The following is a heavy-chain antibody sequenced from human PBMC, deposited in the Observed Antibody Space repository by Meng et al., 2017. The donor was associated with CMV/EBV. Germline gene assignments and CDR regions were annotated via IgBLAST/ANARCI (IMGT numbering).Heavy chain of an antibody. V-gene: IGHV3-30-3*01. J-gene: IGHJ6*02. D-gene: IGHD2-2*01. CDR1: GFTFSSYW. CDR2: IFYDGSNK. Sequence: GESLKISCAASGFTFSSYWMSWVRQAPGKGLEWVAIIFYDGSNKYYADSVKGRFTISRDNTKDTLYLQMNSLRDEDTAVYYCVRGSVVVPAAILVYYYYGMDVWGQGTTVTVSS. CDR3: VRGSVVVPAAILVYYYYGMDV.